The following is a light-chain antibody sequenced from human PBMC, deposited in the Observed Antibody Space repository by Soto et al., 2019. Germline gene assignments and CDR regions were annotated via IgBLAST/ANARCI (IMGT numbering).Light chain of an antibody. J-gene: IGLJ1*01. Sequence: QSVLTQPPSVSGSPGQSVTISCTWISSNIGAGYDVHWYQQLPGTAPKLLIYGNSNRPSGVPDRFSGSKSATSASLAITGLQAEDEADYYCQSYDSSLSGSYVFGTGTKSPS. CDR3: QSYDSSLSGSYV. CDR1: SSNIGAGYD. CDR2: GNS. V-gene: IGLV1-40*01.